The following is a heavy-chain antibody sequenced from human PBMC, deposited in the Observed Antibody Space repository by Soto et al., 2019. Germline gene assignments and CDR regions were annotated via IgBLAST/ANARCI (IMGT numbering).Heavy chain of an antibody. D-gene: IGHD4-4*01. CDR3: AKSRGDSWTTYFFDY. CDR1: GFTFSSYS. Sequence: EVQLLESGGGSVQPGGSLMLSCAASGFTFSSYSLNWLRQAPGKGLEWVSGISGSGQTTHYKDSVKGRFTISRDNFRNTLYLQVNSLRAEDTAIYFCAKSRGDSWTTYFFDYWGQGALVTVSS. V-gene: IGHV3-23*01. CDR2: ISGSGQTT. J-gene: IGHJ4*02.